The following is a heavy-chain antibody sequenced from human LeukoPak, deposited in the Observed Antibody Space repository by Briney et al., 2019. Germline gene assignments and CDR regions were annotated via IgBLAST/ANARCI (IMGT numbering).Heavy chain of an antibody. J-gene: IGHJ4*02. Sequence: KPSETLSLTCTVSDDSITSDIYFWGWIRQPPGKVLEWVGSVRFTGTSHYKPSLKSRVSISVDTSKKQFSLKLTSVTAADMAVYYCARQPGFGGWYFDYWGQGSLVTVSS. D-gene: IGHD6-19*01. CDR2: VRFTGTS. V-gene: IGHV4-39*01. CDR3: ARQPGFGGWYFDY. CDR1: DDSITSDIYF.